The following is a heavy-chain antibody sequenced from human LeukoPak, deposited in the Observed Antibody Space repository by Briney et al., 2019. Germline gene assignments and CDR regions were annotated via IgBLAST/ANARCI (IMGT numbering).Heavy chain of an antibody. CDR1: GFTFDDYG. D-gene: IGHD3-16*02. Sequence: PGGSLRLSCAASGFTFDDYGMSWVRQAPGKGLEWVSGINWNGGSTGYADSVKGRFTISRDNAKNSLYLQMNSLRAEDTALYYCARVASGDRYDYVWGSYRIAYYFHYWGEGTLVTVSS. J-gene: IGHJ4*02. V-gene: IGHV3-20*04. CDR2: INWNGGST. CDR3: ARVASGDRYDYVWGSYRIAYYFHY.